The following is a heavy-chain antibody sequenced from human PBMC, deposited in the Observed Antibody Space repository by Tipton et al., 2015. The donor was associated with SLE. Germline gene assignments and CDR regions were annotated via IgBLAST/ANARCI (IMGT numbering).Heavy chain of an antibody. D-gene: IGHD2/OR15-2a*01. J-gene: IGHJ3*02. CDR1: GFTFSSYG. V-gene: IGHV3-23*01. Sequence: SLRLSCAASGFTFSSYGMSWVRQAPGKGLEWVSAISGSGGSTYYADSVKGRFTISRDNSKNTLYLQMNSLRAEDTAAYYCARVGILGVLGSFDSGGQGSMLPVSS. CDR2: ISGSGGST. CDR3: ARVGILGVLGSFDS.